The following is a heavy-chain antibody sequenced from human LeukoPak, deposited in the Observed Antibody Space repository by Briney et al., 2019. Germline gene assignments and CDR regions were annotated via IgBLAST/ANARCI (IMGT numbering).Heavy chain of an antibody. J-gene: IGHJ4*02. CDR3: ARGAVGDFDY. CDR1: GFTFSSYS. CDR2: ISATSSYI. Sequence: PGGSLRLSCAASGFTFSSYSMNWVRQAPGKGLEWGSSISATSSYIYSADSVKGRFTISRDNAKNSLYLQVDSLRAEDTAVYYCARGAVGDFDYWGQGTLVTVSS. D-gene: IGHD2-21*01. V-gene: IGHV3-21*01.